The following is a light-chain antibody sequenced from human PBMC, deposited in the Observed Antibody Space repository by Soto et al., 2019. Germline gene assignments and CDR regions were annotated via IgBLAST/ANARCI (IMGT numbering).Light chain of an antibody. CDR3: CSYAHTSRV. V-gene: IGLV2-11*01. Sequence: QSALTQPRSASGSPGQSVTFSCTGTSGDIGAYNYVSWYQFHPGKAPKMIIYDVNKRPSGVPDRFSGSKSGNTASLTISWLQAEDEADYYCCSYAHTSRVFGGGTKVTVL. CDR2: DVN. CDR1: SGDIGAYNY. J-gene: IGLJ3*02.